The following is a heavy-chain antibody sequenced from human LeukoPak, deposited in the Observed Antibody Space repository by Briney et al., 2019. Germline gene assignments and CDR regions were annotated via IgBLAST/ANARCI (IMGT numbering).Heavy chain of an antibody. D-gene: IGHD3-22*01. CDR2: ISSSGSTI. V-gene: IGHV3-11*01. CDR1: GFTFRHYY. J-gene: IGHJ4*02. CDR3: ARHDSSGYYHY. Sequence: PGGSLRLSCAASGFTFRHYYMSWIRQAPGKGLEWVSYISSSGSTIYYADSVKGRFTISRDNAKNSLYLQMNSLRAEDTAVYYCARHDSSGYYHYWGQGTLVTVSS.